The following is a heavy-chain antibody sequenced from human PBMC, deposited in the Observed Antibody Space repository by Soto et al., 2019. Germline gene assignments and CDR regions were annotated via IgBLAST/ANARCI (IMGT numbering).Heavy chain of an antibody. CDR2: IKEDGSEK. D-gene: IGHD2-2*01. CDR1: AFTFRNYW. J-gene: IGHJ4*02. V-gene: IGHV3-7*04. Sequence: EVQLVESGGGLVQPGGSLRLSCAAFAFTFRNYWMSWVRQAPGKGLECVAKIKEDGSEKYYVDSVKGRFTISRDNAKNSVYLQMSSLTVEDTAMYYCARASSSTSGALDYWGQGTLVTVSS. CDR3: ARASSSTSGALDY.